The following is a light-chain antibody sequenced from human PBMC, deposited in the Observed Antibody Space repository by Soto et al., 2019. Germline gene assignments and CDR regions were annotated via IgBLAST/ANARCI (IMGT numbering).Light chain of an antibody. CDR2: EVS. V-gene: IGLV2-14*01. Sequence: QSALTQPASVSGSPGQSITISCTGTSSDVGNYYYVSWYQHHPGKAPKLMIYEVSNRPSGVSNRFSGSKSGNTASLTISGLQAEDEADYYCSSYTRSSTVVFGGGTKLTVL. J-gene: IGLJ2*01. CDR1: SSDVGNYYY. CDR3: SSYTRSSTVV.